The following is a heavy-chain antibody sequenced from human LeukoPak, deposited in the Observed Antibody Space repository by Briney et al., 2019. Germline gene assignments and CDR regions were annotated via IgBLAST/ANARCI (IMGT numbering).Heavy chain of an antibody. J-gene: IGHJ4*02. V-gene: IGHV3-30*02. CDR2: IRYDGSNK. CDR1: GFTFSSYG. CDR3: AKDGAFWSGYLGYYFDY. Sequence: PGGSLRLSCAASGFTFSSYGMHWVRQAPGKGLEWVAFIRYDGSNKYYADSVKGRFTISRDNSKNTLYLQMNSLRAEDTAVYYCAKDGAFWSGYLGYYFDYWGQGTLVTVSS. D-gene: IGHD3-3*01.